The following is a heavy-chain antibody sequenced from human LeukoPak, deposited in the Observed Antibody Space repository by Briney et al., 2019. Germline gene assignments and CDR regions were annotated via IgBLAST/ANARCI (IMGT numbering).Heavy chain of an antibody. Sequence: RGSLRHSCAASRFTFNRYEMNWVPQAPREGLEWVSYISSSSSTIYYADSVKGRFTISRDNARNSLYLKMNSLRAEDMAVYYCAIGTNFVYWGRGTLVTVSS. D-gene: IGHD1-1*01. V-gene: IGHV3-48*03. CDR2: ISSSSSTI. CDR1: RFTFNRYE. J-gene: IGHJ4*02. CDR3: AIGTNFVY.